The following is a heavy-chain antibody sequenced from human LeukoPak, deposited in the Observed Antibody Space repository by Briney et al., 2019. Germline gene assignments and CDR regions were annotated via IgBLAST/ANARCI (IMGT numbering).Heavy chain of an antibody. V-gene: IGHV3-30-3*01. J-gene: IGHJ4*02. CDR1: GFTFSSYA. Sequence: PGGSLRLSCAASGFTFSSYAMHWVRQAPGKGLEWVAVISYDGSNKYYADSVKGRFTISRDNSKNTLYLQMNSLRAEDTAVYYCAREQGGYSSGPVDYWGQGTLVTVSS. CDR3: AREQGGYSSGPVDY. CDR2: ISYDGSNK. D-gene: IGHD5-18*01.